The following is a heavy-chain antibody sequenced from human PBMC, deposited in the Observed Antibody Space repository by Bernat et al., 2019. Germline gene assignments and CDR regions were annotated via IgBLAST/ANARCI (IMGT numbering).Heavy chain of an antibody. Sequence: QVQLLQSGTDVKKPGASLRVSCKASGYTFINYGITWLRQAPGQGLEWMGWINPYNGNTNYAQTVQGRVTMTTDTSTSTAYMEMTSLRSDDTAVYYCAAAPSQVPAANIWFDPWGQGTLVTVSS. D-gene: IGHD2-2*01. J-gene: IGHJ5*01. CDR1: GYTFINYG. CDR3: AAAPSQVPAANIWFDP. V-gene: IGHV1-18*01. CDR2: INPYNGNT.